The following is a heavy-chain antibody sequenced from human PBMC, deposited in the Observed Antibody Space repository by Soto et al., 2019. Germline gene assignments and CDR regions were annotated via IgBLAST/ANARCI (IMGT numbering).Heavy chain of an antibody. CDR3: AVKPRAAAGRGAWDY. V-gene: IGHV1-69*01. CDR1: GGTFSSYA. D-gene: IGHD6-13*01. J-gene: IGHJ4*02. Sequence: QVRLVQSGAEVKKPGSSVKVSCKASGGTFSSYAISWVRQAPGQGLEWVGGTIPIFGTANYAQKFQGRVTNTADESTSTASMELTGPRSGNTAVYYCAVKPRAAAGRGAWDYWGQGTLVTVSS. CDR2: TIPIFGTA.